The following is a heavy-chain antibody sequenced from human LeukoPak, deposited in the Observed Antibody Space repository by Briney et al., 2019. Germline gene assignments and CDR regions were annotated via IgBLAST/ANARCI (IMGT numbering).Heavy chain of an antibody. Sequence: GGSLRLSCAASGFTFSSYAMSWVRQAPGKGLEWVSPISGSGSSTYYADSVKGRFTISRDNSKNTLYLQMNSLRAEDAAVYFCAKNSGYSWQYFFDYWGQGTLVTVSS. CDR2: ISGSGSST. J-gene: IGHJ4*02. D-gene: IGHD6-25*01. CDR3: AKNSGYSWQYFFDY. V-gene: IGHV3-23*01. CDR1: GFTFSSYA.